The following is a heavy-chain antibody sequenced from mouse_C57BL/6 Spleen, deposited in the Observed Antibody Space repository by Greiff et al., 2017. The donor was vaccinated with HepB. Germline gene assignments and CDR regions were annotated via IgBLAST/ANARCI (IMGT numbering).Heavy chain of an antibody. V-gene: IGHV1-74*01. CDR1: GYTFTSYW. CDR3: AIQDGSSPSYAMDY. CDR2: IHPSDSDT. J-gene: IGHJ4*01. D-gene: IGHD1-1*01. Sequence: QVHVKQPGAELVKPGASVKVSCKASGYTFTSYWMHWVKQRPGQGLEWIGRIHPSDSDTNYNQKFKGKATLTVDKSSSTAYMQLSSLTSEDSAVYYCAIQDGSSPSYAMDYWGQGTSVTVSS.